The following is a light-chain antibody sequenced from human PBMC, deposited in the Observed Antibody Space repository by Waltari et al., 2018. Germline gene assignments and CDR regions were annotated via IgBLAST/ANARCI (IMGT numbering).Light chain of an antibody. CDR1: SSDVGTYNL. J-gene: IGLJ1*01. V-gene: IGLV2-23*02. CDR2: GVS. CDR3: CSYAGGSTFYV. Sequence: QSALTQPASVSGSPGQSITISCTGTSSDVGTYNLVSWYQQHPGKAPKRMIYGVSKRPSGGSNRVSGSKSGNTASLTISGLQAEDEADYYCCSYAGGSTFYVFGTETKVTVL.